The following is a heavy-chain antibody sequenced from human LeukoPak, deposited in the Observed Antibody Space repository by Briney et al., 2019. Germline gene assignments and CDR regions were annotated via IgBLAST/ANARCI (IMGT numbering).Heavy chain of an antibody. CDR3: AKVSGGGLYYDGMDV. CDR1: GFTFNNYA. CDR2: ISGSGDIT. D-gene: IGHD1-14*01. J-gene: IGHJ6*02. V-gene: IGHV3-23*01. Sequence: PGGSLRLSCAVSGFTFNNYAMSWVRQAPGKGLEWVSAISGSGDITYYADSVEGRFTNSRDNSKNTLYLQMNNLRAEDTAVYYCAKVSGGGLYYDGMDVWGQGTTVTVSS.